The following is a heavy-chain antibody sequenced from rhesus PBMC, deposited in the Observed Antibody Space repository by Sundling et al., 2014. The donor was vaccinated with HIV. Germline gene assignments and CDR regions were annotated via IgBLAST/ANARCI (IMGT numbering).Heavy chain of an antibody. D-gene: IGHD4-29*01. Sequence: EVQLVESGGGVVQPGGSLRLSCAASGFIFDDYAMHWVRQAPGKGLEWVSRISWSGDNIDYTDSVKGRFTVSRDNARNSLYLQMNRLRAEDTALYYCARGYRSSLKLDFWGQGVLVSVSS. CDR1: GFIFDDYA. CDR3: ARGYRSSLKLDF. CDR2: ISWSGDNI. J-gene: IGHJ4*01. V-gene: IGHV3-201*01.